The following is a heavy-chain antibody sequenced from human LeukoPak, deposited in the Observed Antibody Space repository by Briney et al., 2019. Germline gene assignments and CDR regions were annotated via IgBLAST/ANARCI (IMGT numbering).Heavy chain of an antibody. Sequence: PGGSLRLSCAASGFTFSSYWMSWVRQAPGKGLEWVSALSDSGGSTFYADSVKGRFTISRDNSKNTLYLQLNRLRAEDTAVYYCAKGGAVSSKSITMIRGTRRYYYYMDVWGKGTTVTISS. J-gene: IGHJ6*03. CDR1: GFTFSSYW. CDR2: LSDSGGST. V-gene: IGHV3-23*01. CDR3: AKGGAVSSKSITMIRGTRRYYYYMDV. D-gene: IGHD3-10*01.